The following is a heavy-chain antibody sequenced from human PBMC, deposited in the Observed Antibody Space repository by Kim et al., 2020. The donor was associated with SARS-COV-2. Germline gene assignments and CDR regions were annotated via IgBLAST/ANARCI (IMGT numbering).Heavy chain of an antibody. Sequence: GGSLRLSCAASGFTFSSYGMHWVRQAPGKGLEWVAVIWYDGSNKYYADSVKGRFTISRDNSKNTLYLQMNSLRAEDTALYYCAKDLLAAAGSVAEYYYYYGMDVWSQGTTVTVSS. CDR3: AKDLLAAAGSVAEYYYYYGMDV. D-gene: IGHD6-13*01. V-gene: IGHV3-33*06. J-gene: IGHJ6*02. CDR2: IWYDGSNK. CDR1: GFTFSSYG.